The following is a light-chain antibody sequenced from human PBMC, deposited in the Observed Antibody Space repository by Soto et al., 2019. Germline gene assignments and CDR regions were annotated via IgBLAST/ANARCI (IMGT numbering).Light chain of an antibody. CDR2: GNS. J-gene: IGLJ2*01. CDR3: QSYDSSLRGGV. Sequence: QSVLTQPPSVSGAPGQRVTISCTGSSSNIGAGYDVHWYQQLPGTAPKLLIYGNSNRPSGVPDRFSGSKSGTSASLAITGLQAEDEEDYYCQSYDSSLRGGVFGGGTKLTVL. V-gene: IGLV1-40*01. CDR1: SSNIGAGYD.